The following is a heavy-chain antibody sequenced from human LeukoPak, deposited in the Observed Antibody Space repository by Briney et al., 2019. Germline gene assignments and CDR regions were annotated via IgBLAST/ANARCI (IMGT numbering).Heavy chain of an antibody. CDR1: GFTFSSYE. CDR2: ISSSGSTI. J-gene: IGHJ6*04. V-gene: IGHV3-48*03. CDR3: ARWARIAVAGRGMDV. D-gene: IGHD6-19*01. Sequence: GGSLRLSCAASGFTFSSYEMNWVRQAPGKGLEWVSYISSSGSTIYYADSVKGRFTISRDSAKNSLYLQMNSLRAEDTAVYYCARWARIAVAGRGMDVWGKGTTVTVSS.